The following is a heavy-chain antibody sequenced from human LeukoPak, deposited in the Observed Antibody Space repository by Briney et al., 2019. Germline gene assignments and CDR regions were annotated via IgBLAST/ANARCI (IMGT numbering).Heavy chain of an antibody. J-gene: IGHJ4*02. CDR1: GFDVNDNF. CDR2: IYTSGGA. V-gene: IGHV3-53*01. CDR3: VRRHDY. Sequence: GGSLRLSCVASGFDVNDNFMIWVRQAPGQGLEWISIIYTSGGAYHAESVKGRFSAFRDTSKNTIFLQMNNLRAGDTAMYYCVRRHDYWGQGTLVTVSS.